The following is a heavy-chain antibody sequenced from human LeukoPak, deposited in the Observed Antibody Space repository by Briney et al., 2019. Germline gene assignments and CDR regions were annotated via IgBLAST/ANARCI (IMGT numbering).Heavy chain of an antibody. D-gene: IGHD2-2*02. J-gene: IGHJ6*02. CDR3: ARGYCSSTSCYTHYYYYGMDV. CDR2: ISSSGSTI. Sequence: QPGGSLRLSCAASGFTFSSYEMNWGRQAPGKGLEGVSYISSSGSTIYYADSVKGRFTISTDNAKNSLYLQMNSLRAEDTAVYYCARGYCSSTSCYTHYYYYGMDVWGQGTTVTVSS. V-gene: IGHV3-48*03. CDR1: GFTFSSYE.